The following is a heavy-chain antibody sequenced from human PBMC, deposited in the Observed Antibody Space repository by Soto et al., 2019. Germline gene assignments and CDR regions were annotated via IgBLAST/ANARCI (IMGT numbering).Heavy chain of an antibody. J-gene: IGHJ4*02. CDR1: GFTFSSYG. D-gene: IGHD3-3*01. Sequence: QVQLVESGGGVVQPGRSLRLSCAASGFTFSSYGMHWVRQAPGKGLEWVAVIWYDGSNKYYADSVKGRFTISRDNSKHTLYLQMNSLRAEDTAVYYCARDKEAYYDFWSGYLEYWGQGTLVTVSS. CDR3: ARDKEAYYDFWSGYLEY. V-gene: IGHV3-33*01. CDR2: IWYDGSNK.